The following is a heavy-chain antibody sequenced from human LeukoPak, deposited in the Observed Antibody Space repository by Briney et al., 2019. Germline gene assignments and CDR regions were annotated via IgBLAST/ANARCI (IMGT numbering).Heavy chain of an antibody. CDR1: GGSFSGYY. J-gene: IGHJ4*02. CDR2: INHSGST. Sequence: SETLSLTCAVYGGSFSGYYWSWIRQPPGKGLEWIGEINHSGSTNYNPSPKSRVTISVDTSKNQFSLKLSSVTAADTAVYYCARSSSWHPIDYWGQGTLVTVSS. V-gene: IGHV4-34*01. CDR3: ARSSSWHPIDY. D-gene: IGHD6-13*01.